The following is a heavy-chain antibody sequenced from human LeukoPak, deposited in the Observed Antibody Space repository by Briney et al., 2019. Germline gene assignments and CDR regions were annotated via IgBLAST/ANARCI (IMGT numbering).Heavy chain of an antibody. V-gene: IGHV1-2*06. D-gene: IGHD3-22*01. CDR2: INPNSGGT. J-gene: IGHJ5*02. CDR3: ARLYYYDSSGSINWFDP. CDR1: GYTFTCYY. Sequence: ASVKVSCKAAGYTFTCYYMHWVRQAPGQGREWMGRINPNSGGTNYAQKFQGRVTMARDTSISTAYMELSRLRSDDTAVYYCARLYYYDSSGSINWFDPWGQGTLVTVSS.